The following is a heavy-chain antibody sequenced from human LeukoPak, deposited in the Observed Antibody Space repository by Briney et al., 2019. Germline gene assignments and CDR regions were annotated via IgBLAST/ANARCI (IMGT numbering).Heavy chain of an antibody. J-gene: IGHJ4*02. CDR1: GDSVSSYSAD. CDR2: TYYRSKWYN. D-gene: IGHD2-8*02. CDR3: AGSDTGGRGLVFYFHY. V-gene: IGHV6-1*01. Sequence: SQTLSLTCAISGDSVSSYSADWNWLRQSPSRGLEWLGRTYYRSKWYNDYAVSVKSRMTINPDTSKNQFSLQLNSVTPEDTAVYYCAGSDTGGRGLVFYFHYWGQGTLVTVSS.